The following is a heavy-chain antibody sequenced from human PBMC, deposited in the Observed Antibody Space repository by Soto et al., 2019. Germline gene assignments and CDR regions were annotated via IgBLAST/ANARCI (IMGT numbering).Heavy chain of an antibody. CDR3: ARPREVWNDVYGMDV. V-gene: IGHV3-30-3*01. J-gene: IGHJ6*02. CDR1: GFTFSSYA. D-gene: IGHD1-1*01. CDR2: ISYDGSNK. Sequence: QVQLVESGGGVVQPGRSLRLSCAASGFTFSSYAMHWVRQAPGKGLEWVAVISYDGSNKYYADSVKGRFTISRDNSKNTLYLQMNSLGAEDTAVYYCARPREVWNDVYGMDVWGQGTTVTVSS.